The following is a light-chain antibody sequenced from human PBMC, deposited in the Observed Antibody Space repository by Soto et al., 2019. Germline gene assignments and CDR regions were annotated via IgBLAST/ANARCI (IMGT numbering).Light chain of an antibody. CDR2: YAS. CDR3: QQYNRYSLT. J-gene: IGKJ4*02. V-gene: IGKV1-5*01. CDR1: QSISSW. Sequence: DIQMTQSPSTLSASVGDRVTITCRASQSISSWLAWYQQKPGKAPKLLIYYASSLESGVTSRFSCSGSDTEFTLTINNLQPDDFSTYHCQQYNRYSLTFGGGTKVEIK.